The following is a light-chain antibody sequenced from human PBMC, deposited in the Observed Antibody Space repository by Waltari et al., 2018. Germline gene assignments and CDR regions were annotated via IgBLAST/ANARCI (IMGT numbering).Light chain of an antibody. J-gene: IGLJ2*01. Sequence: QSALTQPASVSGSPGQSIPISCTGTSSDVGGYTYVSWYQHHPGKVPKLIIFDVRKRPSGVSNRFSGSKSGNTASLTVSGLQTEDEADYYCSSFTTSSTVVFGGGTKLTVL. V-gene: IGLV2-14*03. CDR1: SSDVGGYTY. CDR3: SSFTTSSTVV. CDR2: DVR.